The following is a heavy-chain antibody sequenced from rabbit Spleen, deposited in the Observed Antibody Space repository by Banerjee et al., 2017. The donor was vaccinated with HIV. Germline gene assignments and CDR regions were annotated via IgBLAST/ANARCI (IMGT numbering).Heavy chain of an antibody. CDR3: ARNGGMLNYEL. CDR2: INAITGKA. CDR1: GFSFSDRDV. Sequence: QEQLEESGGGLVKPEGSLTLTCKASGFSFSDRDVMCWVRQAPGKGLEWIACINAITGKAVYANWAKGRSTFSKTSSTTVTLQMTSLTAADTATYFCARNGGMLNYELWGQGTLVTVS. V-gene: IGHV1S45*01. J-gene: IGHJ4*01. D-gene: IGHD6-1*01.